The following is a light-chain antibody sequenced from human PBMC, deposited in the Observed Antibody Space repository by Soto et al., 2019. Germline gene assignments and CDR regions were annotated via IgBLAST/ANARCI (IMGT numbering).Light chain of an antibody. CDR2: GGS. CDR3: QQYGTSFWWT. J-gene: IGKJ1*01. Sequence: EIVLTQSPGTLSLSPGERATLSCRASQSVSSNYLAWYQQKPGQAPRLLIYGGSSRATGIPDRFSGSGSGTDFTLTIGRLEPEDFAVYYCQQYGTSFWWTFGQGTKVVVK. CDR1: QSVSSNY. V-gene: IGKV3-20*01.